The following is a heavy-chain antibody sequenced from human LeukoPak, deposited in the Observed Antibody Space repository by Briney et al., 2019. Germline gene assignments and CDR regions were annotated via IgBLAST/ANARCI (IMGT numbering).Heavy chain of an antibody. Sequence: GGSLRLSCAASGFTFSSYEMNWVRQAPGKGLEWVSYISSSGRTIHYADSVKGRFSISRDNAKNSLYLQMNSLRAEDTAVYYCARHTGYDFPFDSWGQGTLVTVS. CDR3: ARHTGYDFPFDS. CDR2: ISSSGRTI. J-gene: IGHJ4*02. V-gene: IGHV3-48*03. D-gene: IGHD5-12*01. CDR1: GFTFSSYE.